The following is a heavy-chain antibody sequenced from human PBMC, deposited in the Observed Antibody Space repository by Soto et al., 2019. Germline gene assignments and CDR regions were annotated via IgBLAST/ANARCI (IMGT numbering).Heavy chain of an antibody. CDR2: IYYSGST. J-gene: IGHJ6*02. Sequence: QVQLQESGPGLVKPSQTLSLTCTVSGGSISSGGYYWSWIRQHPGKGLEWIGYIYYSGSTYYNPSLKSRVTISVDTSKNQFSLKLSSVTAADTAVYYCARSPSRGVRGVHYGMDVWGQGTTVTVSS. CDR1: GGSISSGGYY. V-gene: IGHV4-31*03. D-gene: IGHD3-10*01. CDR3: ARSPSRGVRGVHYGMDV.